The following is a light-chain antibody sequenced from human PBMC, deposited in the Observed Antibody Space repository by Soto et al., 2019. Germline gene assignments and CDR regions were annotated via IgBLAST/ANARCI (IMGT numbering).Light chain of an antibody. V-gene: IGKV3-20*01. CDR2: GAS. CDR3: QQYGTSPELT. CDR1: QSVSSSY. J-gene: IGKJ4*01. Sequence: EIVLTQSPGTLSLSPGESATLSCRASQSVSSSYLAWYQQKPGQAPRLLIYGASSRATGIPDRFSGSGSGTDFTLTISRLGPEDFAVYYCQQYGTSPELTFGGGTKVEIE.